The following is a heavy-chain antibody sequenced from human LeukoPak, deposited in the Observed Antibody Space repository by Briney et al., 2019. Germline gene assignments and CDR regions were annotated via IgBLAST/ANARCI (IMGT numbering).Heavy chain of an antibody. D-gene: IGHD3-10*01. J-gene: IGHJ6*03. CDR2: INHSGSA. V-gene: IGHV4-34*01. CDR1: GGSFSRYY. CDR3: ARGRSSMVRGYYYYYMGV. Sequence: SETLSLTCAVYGGSFSRYYWTWIRQPPGKGLEWIGEINHSGSANYNPSLKSRVTISVDTSKNQFSLKLSSVTAADTAVYYCARGRSSMVRGYYYYYMGVWGKGTTVTISS.